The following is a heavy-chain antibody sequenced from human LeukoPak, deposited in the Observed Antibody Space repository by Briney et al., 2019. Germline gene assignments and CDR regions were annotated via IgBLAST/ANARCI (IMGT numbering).Heavy chain of an antibody. CDR2: IYYSGST. Sequence: SETLSLTCTVSGGSISSSSYYWGWIRQPPGKGLEWIGSIYYSGSTYYNPSLKSRVTISVDTSKNQFSLKLSSVTAADTAVYYCARRVPNYDFWSGYPDNWFDPWGQGTWSPSPQ. D-gene: IGHD3-3*01. V-gene: IGHV4-39*01. CDR3: ARRVPNYDFWSGYPDNWFDP. CDR1: GGSISSSSYY. J-gene: IGHJ5*02.